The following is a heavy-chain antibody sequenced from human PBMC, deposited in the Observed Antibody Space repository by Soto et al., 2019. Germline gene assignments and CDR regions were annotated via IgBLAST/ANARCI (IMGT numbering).Heavy chain of an antibody. V-gene: IGHV1-69*13. D-gene: IGHD3-10*01. J-gene: IGHJ4*02. CDR3: ARIYGSGSYPRYYFDY. CDR2: IIPIFGTA. CDR1: GGTFSSDA. Sequence: GPSVKVSCKASGGTFSSDAISWVRQAPGQGLEWMGGIIPIFGTANYAQKFQGRVTITADESTSTAYMELSSLRSEDTAVYYCARIYGSGSYPRYYFDYWGQGTLVTVSS.